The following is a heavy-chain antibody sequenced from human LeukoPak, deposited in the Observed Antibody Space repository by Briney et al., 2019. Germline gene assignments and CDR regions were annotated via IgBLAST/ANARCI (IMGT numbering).Heavy chain of an antibody. CDR2: ISSSGSTI. CDR1: GFTFSDYY. J-gene: IGHJ3*02. D-gene: IGHD2-2*01. Sequence: PGGSLRLSCAASGFTFSDYYMSWIRQAPGKGLEWVSYISSSGSTIYYADSVKGRFTISRDNAKNSLYLQMNSLRAEDTAVYYCASYRKYQLLFDAFDIWGQGTMVTVSS. CDR3: ASYRKYQLLFDAFDI. V-gene: IGHV3-11*04.